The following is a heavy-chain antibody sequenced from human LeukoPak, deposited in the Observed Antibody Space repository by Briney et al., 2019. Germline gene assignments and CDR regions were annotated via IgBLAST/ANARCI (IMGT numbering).Heavy chain of an antibody. Sequence: SETLSLTCTVSGGSISSYYWSWIRQPPGKGLEWIGYTHYSGSTNYNPSLKSRVTISVDTSKNQFSLKLSSVTAADTAVYYCARGGYYPDRAFNIWGQGTMVTVSS. J-gene: IGHJ3*02. V-gene: IGHV4-59*01. CDR1: GGSISSYY. D-gene: IGHD2-8*01. CDR3: ARGGYYPDRAFNI. CDR2: THYSGST.